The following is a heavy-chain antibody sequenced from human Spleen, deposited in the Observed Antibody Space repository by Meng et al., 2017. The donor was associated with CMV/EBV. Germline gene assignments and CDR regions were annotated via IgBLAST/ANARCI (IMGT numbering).Heavy chain of an antibody. CDR2: IDWDDDK. CDR1: GFSLSTSGMC. J-gene: IGHJ4*02. CDR3: ARMLDYDVWSGQSPMGLDY. V-gene: IGHV2-70*20. D-gene: IGHD3-3*01. Sequence: SGPTLVKPTQTLTLTCTFSGFSLSTSGMCVSWVRQPPGKALEWLALIDWDDDKYYSTSLKTRLTISKDTSKNQVVLTMTNMDPVDTATYYCARMLDYDVWSGQSPMGLDYWGQGTLVTVSS.